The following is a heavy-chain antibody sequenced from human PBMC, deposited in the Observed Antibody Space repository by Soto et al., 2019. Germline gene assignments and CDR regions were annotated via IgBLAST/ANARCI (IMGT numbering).Heavy chain of an antibody. D-gene: IGHD5-12*01. CDR1: GFTFSTYW. J-gene: IGHJ5*02. V-gene: IGHV3-74*01. CDR2: INSDGSTT. CDR3: AGGVATLLA. Sequence: EVQLVESGGGLVQPGGSLRLSCAASGFTFSTYWMHWFRHVPGKGLVWVSRINSDGSTTSYADSVKGRFTISRDNAKNTLFLQMNSLRAEDTAVYYCAGGVATLLAWGQGTLVTVSS.